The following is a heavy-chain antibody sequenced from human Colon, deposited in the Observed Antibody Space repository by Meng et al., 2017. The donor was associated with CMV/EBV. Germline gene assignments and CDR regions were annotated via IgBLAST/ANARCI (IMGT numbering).Heavy chain of an antibody. D-gene: IGHD1-26*01. J-gene: IGHJ4*02. CDR1: FTCSDHY. Sequence: FTCSDHYMDWVRQSPGKGLEWVGRTRNKANSYTTEYAASVKGRFTISRDDSKNSLYLQMNSLITEDTAVYYCARVYDSTWEGSFLDYWGQGTLVTVSS. CDR2: TRNKANSYTT. V-gene: IGHV3-72*01. CDR3: ARVYDSTWEGSFLDY.